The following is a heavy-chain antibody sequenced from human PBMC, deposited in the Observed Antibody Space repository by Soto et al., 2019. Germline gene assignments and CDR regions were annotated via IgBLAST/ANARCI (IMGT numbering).Heavy chain of an antibody. CDR2: IYFSGST. V-gene: IGHV4-59*12. J-gene: IGHJ4*02. D-gene: IGHD1-26*01. CDR3: ARGLFSENYYSGGWYYFDY. CDR1: GGSITNYY. Sequence: SETLSLTCTVSGGSITNYYWGWIRQPPGKGLEWIGSIYFSGSTTYNPSLKSRVTISVDRSKNQFSLELSSVTAADTAVYYCARGLFSENYYSGGWYYFDYWGQGTLVTVSS.